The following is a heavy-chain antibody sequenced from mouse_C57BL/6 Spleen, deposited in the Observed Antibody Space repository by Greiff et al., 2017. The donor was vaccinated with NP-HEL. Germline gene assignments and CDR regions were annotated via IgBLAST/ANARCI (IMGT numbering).Heavy chain of an antibody. J-gene: IGHJ3*01. Sequence: QVQLKQPGAELVKPGASVKMSCKASGYTFTSYWITWVKQRPGQGLEWIGDIYPGSGSTNYNEKFKSKATLTVDTSSSTAYMQLSSLTSEDSAVYYCARAYYDYFAWFAYWGQGTLVTVSA. CDR2: IYPGSGST. V-gene: IGHV1-55*01. CDR1: GYTFTSYW. D-gene: IGHD2-4*01. CDR3: ARAYYDYFAWFAY.